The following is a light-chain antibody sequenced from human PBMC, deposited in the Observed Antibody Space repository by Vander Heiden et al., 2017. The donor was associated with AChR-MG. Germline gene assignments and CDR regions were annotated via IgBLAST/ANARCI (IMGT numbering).Light chain of an antibody. V-gene: IGLV2-14*03. CDR3: SSYTSSYTVL. J-gene: IGLJ2*01. CDR1: SSDIGYHNY. CDR2: DVS. Sequence: QSALTQPASVSGSPGQSITISCPGTSSDIGYHNYVSWYQQHPGKAPKLMIYDVSNRPSGVSNRFSGSKSGSTASLTISGLQAEDEADYYCSSYTSSYTVLFGGGTKLTVL.